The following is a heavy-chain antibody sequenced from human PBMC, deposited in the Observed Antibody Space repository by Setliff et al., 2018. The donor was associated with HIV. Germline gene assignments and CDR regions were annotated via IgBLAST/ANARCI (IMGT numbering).Heavy chain of an antibody. Sequence: PSETLSLTCTVSGGSISSGGYYWSWIRQHPGKGLEWIGYIYYSGSTYYNPSLKSRVTIPVDTSKNQFSLKLSSATAADTAVYYCARSRLHYYDSSGYYPSYFDYWGQGTLVTVSS. D-gene: IGHD3-22*01. V-gene: IGHV4-31*03. J-gene: IGHJ4*02. CDR1: GGSISSGGYY. CDR3: ARSRLHYYDSSGYYPSYFDY. CDR2: IYYSGST.